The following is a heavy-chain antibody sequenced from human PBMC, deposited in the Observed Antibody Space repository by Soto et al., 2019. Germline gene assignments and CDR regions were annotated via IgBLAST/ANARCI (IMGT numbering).Heavy chain of an antibody. Sequence: GGSLTLSCAASGFTFSSYAMRWLRQAPGKGLEWVSTISGGGVSTYYADSVKGRFTISRDNSKNTLYLQMNSLRAEDTAVYYWAKGALSSGWSYDAFDIWGQGTMVTVSS. CDR1: GFTFSSYA. J-gene: IGHJ3*02. CDR3: AKGALSSGWSYDAFDI. CDR2: ISGGGVST. D-gene: IGHD6-19*01. V-gene: IGHV3-23*01.